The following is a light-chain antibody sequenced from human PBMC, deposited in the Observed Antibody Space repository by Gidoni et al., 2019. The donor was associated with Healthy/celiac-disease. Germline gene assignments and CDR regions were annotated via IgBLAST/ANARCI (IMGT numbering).Light chain of an antibody. Sequence: EIVSIQSPATLCSSPGDRATLSCRASQSFSSYLAWYQQKPGQAPRLLIYDSSNRATGIPARCSGSGSGTDFTLTISSLEPEDFAVYYCQQRSNWPPITFGQGTRLEIK. V-gene: IGKV3-11*01. CDR2: DSS. CDR1: QSFSSY. J-gene: IGKJ5*01. CDR3: QQRSNWPPIT.